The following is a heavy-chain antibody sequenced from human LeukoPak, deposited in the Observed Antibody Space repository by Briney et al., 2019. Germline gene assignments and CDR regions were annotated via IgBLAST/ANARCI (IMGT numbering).Heavy chain of an antibody. V-gene: IGHV3-30-3*01. CDR3: ARDGIWFGESGSKDV. J-gene: IGHJ6*02. CDR2: ISYDGSNK. CDR1: GFTCSSYA. Sequence: PGGSLRLSCAASGFTCSSYAMHWVRQAPGKGLEWVAVISYDGSNKYYADSVKGRFTISRDNSKNTLYLQMNSLRAEDTAVYYCARDGIWFGESGSKDVWGQGTTVTVSS. D-gene: IGHD3-10*01.